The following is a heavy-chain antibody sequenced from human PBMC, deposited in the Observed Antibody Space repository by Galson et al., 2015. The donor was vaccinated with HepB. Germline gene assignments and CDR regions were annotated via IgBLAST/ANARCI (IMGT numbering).Heavy chain of an antibody. CDR2: ISYDGSNT. CDR3: ATDSGGFEWLPTSSWCYYFDF. V-gene: IGHV3-30*03. J-gene: IGHJ4*02. D-gene: IGHD3-10*01. Sequence: SLRLSCAASGFTFSSFGMHWVRQAPGRGLEWVAVISYDGSNTYYADSVQGRFTVSRDNSKKTLYLQMNRLRAEDTAVYHCATDSGGFEWLPTSSWCYYFDFWGQGTLVTVSS. CDR1: GFTFSSFG.